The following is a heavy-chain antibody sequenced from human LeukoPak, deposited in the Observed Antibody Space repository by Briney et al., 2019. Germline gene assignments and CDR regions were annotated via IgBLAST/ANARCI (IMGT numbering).Heavy chain of an antibody. CDR3: ARVKYGSGSLIYYYYYMDV. Sequence: SETLSLTCTVSRGSISRDSYYWGWIRQPPGTGLEWIGSIYYSGSTYYNPSLKSRVTISVDTSKNQFSLKLSSVTAADTAVYYCARVKYGSGSLIYYYYYMDVWGKGTTVTISS. V-gene: IGHV4-39*07. CDR2: IYYSGST. CDR1: RGSISRDSYY. J-gene: IGHJ6*03. D-gene: IGHD3-10*01.